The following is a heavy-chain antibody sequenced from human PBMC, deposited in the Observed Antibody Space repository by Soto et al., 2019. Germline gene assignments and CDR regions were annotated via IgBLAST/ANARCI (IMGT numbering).Heavy chain of an antibody. V-gene: IGHV4-4*07. Sequence: SETLSLTCSVSGADINTYSWTWIRQPAGKGLEWIGRIYTSASINYNPSLRGRVTLSVDTSTNQVSLKLASVTAADTAVYYCARDREAGYNFYYGMDVRGQGTTVTVSS. CDR3: ARDREAGYNFYYGMDV. CDR1: GADINTYS. J-gene: IGHJ6*02. CDR2: IYTSASI. D-gene: IGHD6-19*01.